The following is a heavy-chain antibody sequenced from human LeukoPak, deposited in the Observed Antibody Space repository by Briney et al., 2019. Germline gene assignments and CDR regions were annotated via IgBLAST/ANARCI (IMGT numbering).Heavy chain of an antibody. D-gene: IGHD3-10*01. Sequence: GGSLRLSCAASGFTFSSYGMNWVRQAPGKGLEWVSYISSASNTIYYADSVKGRFTISRDNAKNSLYLRMNSLRAEDTAMYYCARDGWFGDYNWFDPWGQGTLVTVSS. CDR2: ISSASNTI. J-gene: IGHJ5*02. CDR1: GFTFSSYG. V-gene: IGHV3-48*01. CDR3: ARDGWFGDYNWFDP.